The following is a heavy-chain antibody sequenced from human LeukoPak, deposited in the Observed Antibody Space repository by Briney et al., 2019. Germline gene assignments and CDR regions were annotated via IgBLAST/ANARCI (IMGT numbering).Heavy chain of an antibody. V-gene: IGHV3-30*03. CDR1: GFTFSNYG. D-gene: IGHD3-3*01. Sequence: GGSLRLSCAASGFTFSNYGMHWVRQAPGKGLEWVAVISNDGSNKYYADSVKGRFTISRDNSKNTLYLQMNSLRAEDTAVYYCARDTSDYWGQGTLVTVSS. J-gene: IGHJ4*02. CDR3: ARDTSDY. CDR2: ISNDGSNK.